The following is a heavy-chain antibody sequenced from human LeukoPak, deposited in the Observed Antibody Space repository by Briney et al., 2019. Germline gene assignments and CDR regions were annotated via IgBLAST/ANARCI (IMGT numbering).Heavy chain of an antibody. J-gene: IGHJ3*02. CDR1: GGSISSYY. D-gene: IGHD5-18*01. CDR3: ARPGVGSGRYGAFDI. V-gene: IGHV4-59*08. Sequence: SETLSLTCTVSGGSISSYYWSWIRQPPGKGLEWIGYIYYSGSTSYNPSLQSRVTILLDTSKNQFSLKLSSVTAADTAVYYCARPGVGSGRYGAFDIWGQGTMVTVSS. CDR2: IYYSGST.